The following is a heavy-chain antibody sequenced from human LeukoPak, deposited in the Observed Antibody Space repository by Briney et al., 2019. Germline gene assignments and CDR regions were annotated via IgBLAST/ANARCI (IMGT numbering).Heavy chain of an antibody. J-gene: IGHJ6*03. Sequence: ASVKVSCKASGYTFTSYGISWVRQAPGQGLEWMGWISAYNGNTNYAQKLQGRVTMTTDTSTSTAYMELRSLRSDDTAVYYCARSHSSSSGVRYYYYMDVWGKGTTVTISS. CDR2: ISAYNGNT. CDR1: GYTFTSYG. V-gene: IGHV1-18*01. D-gene: IGHD6-6*01. CDR3: ARSHSSSSGVRYYYYMDV.